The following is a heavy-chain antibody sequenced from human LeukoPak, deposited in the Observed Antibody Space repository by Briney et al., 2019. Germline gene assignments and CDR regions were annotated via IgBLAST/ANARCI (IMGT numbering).Heavy chain of an antibody. V-gene: IGHV4-39*07. CDR1: GGSISSSSYY. D-gene: IGHD6-6*01. CDR3: ARDETDSSSFDY. CDR2: IYYSGST. J-gene: IGHJ4*02. Sequence: SETLSLTCTVSGGSISSSSYYWGWIRQPPGKGLEWIGSIYYSGSTYYNPSLKSRVTISVDTSKNQFSLKLSSVTAADTAVYYCARDETDSSSFDYWGQGTPVTVSS.